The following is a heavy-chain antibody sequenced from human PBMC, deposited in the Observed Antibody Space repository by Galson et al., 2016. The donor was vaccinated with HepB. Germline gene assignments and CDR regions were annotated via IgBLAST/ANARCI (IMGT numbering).Heavy chain of an antibody. J-gene: IGHJ4*02. CDR1: GFTFSMYA. CDR3: AKDAKRMPTGNGGIYDY. V-gene: IGHV3-23*01. D-gene: IGHD1-1*01. CDR2: ISGYGGGT. Sequence: SLRLSCAASGFTFSMYAMSWVRQAPGKGLEWVSAISGYGGGTYYTDSVKGRFTISRDNSRNTLFLQMNSLTAEDTAVYYCAKDAKRMPTGNGGIYDYWGQGTLVTVSA.